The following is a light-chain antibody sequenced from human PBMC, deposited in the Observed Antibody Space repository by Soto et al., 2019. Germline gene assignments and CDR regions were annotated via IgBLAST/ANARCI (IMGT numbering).Light chain of an antibody. CDR1: QSVSNNY. CDR2: DAS. Sequence: EIVLTQSPGTLSLSPGERATLSCRASQSVSNNYLAWYQQNPGQAPRLLIYDASNRATGIPARFSGSGSGTDFTLTISSLEPEDFAVYYCQHFGGTTFTFGQGTRLEIK. J-gene: IGKJ5*01. CDR3: QHFGGTTFT. V-gene: IGKV3-20*01.